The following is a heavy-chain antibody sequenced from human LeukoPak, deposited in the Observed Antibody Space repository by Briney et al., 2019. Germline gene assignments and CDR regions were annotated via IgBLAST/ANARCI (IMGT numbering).Heavy chain of an antibody. Sequence: GESLRISCKGSGYSFTSYWISWVRQMPGKGLEWMGRIDPSDSYTNYSPSFQGHVTISADKSISTAYLQWSSLKASDTAMYYSAALSSGLRSTSPSYYYYGMDVWGQGTTVTVSS. D-gene: IGHD2-2*01. CDR2: IDPSDSYT. CDR1: GYSFTSYW. V-gene: IGHV5-10-1*01. CDR3: AALSSGLRSTSPSYYYYGMDV. J-gene: IGHJ6*02.